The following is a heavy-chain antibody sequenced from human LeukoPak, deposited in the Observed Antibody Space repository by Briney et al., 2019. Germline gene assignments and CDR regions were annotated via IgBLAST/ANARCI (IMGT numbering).Heavy chain of an antibody. CDR2: INPSGGST. V-gene: IGHV1-46*01. J-gene: IGHJ6*02. CDR3: AGAGNDFWTSYNDYAMDV. CDR1: GYTFTSYY. D-gene: IGHD3/OR15-3a*01. Sequence: GASVKVSCKASGYTFTSYYIHWVRQAPGQGLEWMGIINPSGGSTSYAQKFQDRVTMTRDTSTSTVYMELSSLRSEDTAVYYCAGAGNDFWTSYNDYAMDVWGQGTTVTVSS.